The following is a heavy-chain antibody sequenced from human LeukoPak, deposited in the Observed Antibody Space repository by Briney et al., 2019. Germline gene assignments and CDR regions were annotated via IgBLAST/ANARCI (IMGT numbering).Heavy chain of an antibody. D-gene: IGHD6-13*01. CDR2: IYPGDSDT. V-gene: IGHV5-51*01. Sequence: GESLKISCKGSGYSFTSYWIGWVRQMPGKGLEWMGIIYPGDSDTRYSPSFQGQVTISADKSISTAYLQWSSLKASDTAMYYCARYLTGYSSSWHTSPRADAFDIWGQGTMVTVSS. CDR1: GYSFTSYW. J-gene: IGHJ3*02. CDR3: ARYLTGYSSSWHTSPRADAFDI.